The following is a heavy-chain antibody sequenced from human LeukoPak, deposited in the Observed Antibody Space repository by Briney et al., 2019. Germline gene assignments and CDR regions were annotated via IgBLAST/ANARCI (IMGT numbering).Heavy chain of an antibody. CDR2: IYYSGST. CDR3: ARAGSMFGVVVFDY. CDR1: GGSISSYY. Sequence: SETLSLTCTVSGGSISSYYWSWIRQPPGKGLEWVGYIYYSGSTDYNPSLKSRVTISVDTSKNPLPLKLSSVTAEDTAVYYCARAGSMFGVVVFDYWGQGTLVTVSS. J-gene: IGHJ4*02. V-gene: IGHV4-59*01. D-gene: IGHD3-3*01.